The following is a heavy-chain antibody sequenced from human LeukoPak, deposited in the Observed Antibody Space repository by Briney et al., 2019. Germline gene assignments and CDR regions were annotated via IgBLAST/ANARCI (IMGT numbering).Heavy chain of an antibody. Sequence: GGSLRLSCAASGFSFISYGMHWVRQAPGKGPEWVGVISDDGRSKDYADSVKGRFTISRDNSKDTLYLQMNSLRDEDTAVYYCAKRPSDYGDYVSYFDYWGQGTLVTVSS. CDR2: ISDDGRSK. J-gene: IGHJ4*02. D-gene: IGHD4-17*01. CDR3: AKRPSDYGDYVSYFDY. CDR1: GFSFISYG. V-gene: IGHV3-30*18.